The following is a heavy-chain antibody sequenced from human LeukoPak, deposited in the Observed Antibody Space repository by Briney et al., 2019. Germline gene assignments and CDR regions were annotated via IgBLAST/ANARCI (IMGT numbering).Heavy chain of an antibody. CDR3: TKHHISRWYASYFDY. CDR1: GLTFSSYA. D-gene: IGHD6-13*01. V-gene: IGHV3-23*01. Sequence: PGGSLRLSCAASGLTFSSYAMTWVRQAPGKGLQWVSTITDSGDTTYYADSVKGRFTISRDNSKNTLYLQMNSLSAEDTAVYYCTKHHISRWYASYFDYWGQGALVTVSS. J-gene: IGHJ4*02. CDR2: ITDSGDTT.